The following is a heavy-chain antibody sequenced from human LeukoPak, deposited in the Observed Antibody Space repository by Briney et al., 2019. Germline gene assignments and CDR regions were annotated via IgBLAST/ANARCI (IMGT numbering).Heavy chain of an antibody. CDR2: ISAYNGNT. CDR1: GYTFTSYG. D-gene: IGHD3-9*01. CDR3: ARMNDILTGYYSHFDY. V-gene: IGHV1-18*01. J-gene: IGHJ4*02. Sequence: GASVKVSCKASGYTFTSYGISWVRQAPGQGLEWMGWISAYNGNTNYAQKLQGRVTMATDTSTSTAYMELRSLRSDDTAVYYCARMNDILTGYYSHFDYWGQGTLVTVSS.